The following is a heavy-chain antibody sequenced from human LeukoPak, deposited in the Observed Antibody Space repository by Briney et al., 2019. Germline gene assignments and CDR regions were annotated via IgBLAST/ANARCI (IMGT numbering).Heavy chain of an antibody. CDR2: IGTAGDT. V-gene: IGHV3-13*01. Sequence: GGSLRLSCAASGFTFSSYDMHWVRQATGKGLEWVSAIGTAGDTYYPGSVKGRFIISRDNSKSTLYLQMNSLRAEDTAVYYCARLGADDYYYYGMDVWGQGTTVTVSS. D-gene: IGHD6-19*01. CDR1: GFTFSSYD. CDR3: ARLGADDYYYYGMDV. J-gene: IGHJ6*02.